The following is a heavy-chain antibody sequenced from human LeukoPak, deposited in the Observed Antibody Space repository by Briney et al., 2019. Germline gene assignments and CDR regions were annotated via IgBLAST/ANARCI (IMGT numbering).Heavy chain of an antibody. D-gene: IGHD3-22*01. CDR3: ASRAYYDSSGLDY. V-gene: IGHV4-59*08. J-gene: IGHJ4*02. CDR1: GGSISSYY. CDR2: IYYSGST. Sequence: SETLSLTCTVSGGSISSYYWSWIRQPPGKGLEWIGYIYYSGSTNYNPSLKSRVTISVDTSKNQFSLKLSSVTAADTAVYYCASRAYYDSSGLDYWGQGILVTVSS.